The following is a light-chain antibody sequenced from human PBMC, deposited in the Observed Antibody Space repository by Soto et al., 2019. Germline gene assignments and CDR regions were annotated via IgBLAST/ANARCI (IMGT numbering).Light chain of an antibody. J-gene: IGLJ7*01. V-gene: IGLV2-14*01. Sequence: QSALTQPASVSGSPGQSITISSTGTSSDIGDYTHVSWYQQHPGKAPKLIIYEVSDRPSGVSNRFSGSKSGNTASLTISGLQTEDEADYYCCSYTSISTSAVFGGGTQLTVL. CDR2: EVS. CDR3: CSYTSISTSAV. CDR1: SSDIGDYTH.